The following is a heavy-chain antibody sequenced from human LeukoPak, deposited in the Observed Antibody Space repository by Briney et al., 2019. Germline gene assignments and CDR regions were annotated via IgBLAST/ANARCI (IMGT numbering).Heavy chain of an antibody. CDR1: GGTFSSYA. D-gene: IGHD1-26*01. CDR3: ARTLKGATTGAFDI. J-gene: IGHJ3*02. CDR2: IIPIFGTA. Sequence: SVKVPCKASGGTFSSYAVSWVRQAPGQGLEWMGGIIPIFGTANYAQKFQGRVTITADKSTSTAYMELSSLRSEDTAVYYCARTLKGATTGAFDIWGQGTMVTVSS. V-gene: IGHV1-69*06.